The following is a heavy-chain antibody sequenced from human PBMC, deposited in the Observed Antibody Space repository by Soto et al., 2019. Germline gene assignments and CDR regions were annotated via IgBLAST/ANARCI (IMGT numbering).Heavy chain of an antibody. CDR3: ARHIRWALNWFDP. V-gene: IGHV4-39*01. CDR1: GCSISSSSYY. Sequence: SEALSLPTPVSGCSISSSSYYWGWIRQPPGKGLEWIGSIYYSGSTYYNPSLKSRVTISVDTSKNQFSLKLSSVTAADTAVYYCARHIRWALNWFDPWCQGTLVTVSP. CDR2: IYYSGST. J-gene: IGHJ5*02. D-gene: IGHD4-17*01.